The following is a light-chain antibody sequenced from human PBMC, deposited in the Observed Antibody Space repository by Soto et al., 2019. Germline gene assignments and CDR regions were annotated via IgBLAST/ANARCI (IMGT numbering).Light chain of an antibody. Sequence: EIVWTQSAATLSLFPGETATLSCRASQSVSSYLAWYQQKTGQAPRLLIYDEYNRATGIPARFSGSGSGTDFTLNIRRLQTEELAVYYCQQRSNWPITFGQGTRLDIK. CDR3: QQRSNWPIT. V-gene: IGKV3-11*01. CDR2: DEY. J-gene: IGKJ5*01. CDR1: QSVSSY.